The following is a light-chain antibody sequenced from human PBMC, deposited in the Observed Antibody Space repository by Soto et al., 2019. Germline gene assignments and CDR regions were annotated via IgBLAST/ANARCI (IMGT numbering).Light chain of an antibody. CDR3: TSYTSSSTYF. V-gene: IGLV2-14*01. CDR1: SSDVGGYKY. CDR2: DVS. Sequence: QSVLTQPASVSGSPGQSIAISCTGTSSDVGGYKYVSWYQQHPGKAPKLMIYDVSNRPSGVSDRFSGSKSGNTASLTISWLQVEDDADYYCTSYTSSSTYFFGTGTKVTVL. J-gene: IGLJ1*01.